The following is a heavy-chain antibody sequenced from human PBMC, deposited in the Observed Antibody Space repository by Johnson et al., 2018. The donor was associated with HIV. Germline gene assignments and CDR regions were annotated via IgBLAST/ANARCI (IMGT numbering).Heavy chain of an antibody. V-gene: IGHV3-7*05. D-gene: IGHD1-14*01. CDR1: GFRFSSYW. Sequence: VQLVESGGGLVQPGGSLRLSCTVSGFRFSSYWMTWVRQAPGKGLERVANIKHDGTEKHYVDSLKGRFTISRDNAKNSLYLQMNSLRVDDTAVYYCARDESFRRYALTALDVWGQGTMVIVSS. CDR2: IKHDGTEK. J-gene: IGHJ3*01. CDR3: ARDESFRRYALTALDV.